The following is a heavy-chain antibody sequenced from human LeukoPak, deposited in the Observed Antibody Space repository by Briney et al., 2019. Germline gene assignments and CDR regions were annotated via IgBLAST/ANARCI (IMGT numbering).Heavy chain of an antibody. CDR3: ARDGAGYRDFPYNFDY. Sequence: PGGSLRLSCAASGFTFSSYAMHWVRQAPGKGLEWVAVISYEGRNKYYADSVGGRFTISRDNSKNTLYLQMNSLRAEDTAVYYCARDGAGYRDFPYNFDYWGQGTLVTVSS. V-gene: IGHV3-30*04. CDR2: ISYEGRNK. D-gene: IGHD2/OR15-2a*01. CDR1: GFTFSSYA. J-gene: IGHJ4*02.